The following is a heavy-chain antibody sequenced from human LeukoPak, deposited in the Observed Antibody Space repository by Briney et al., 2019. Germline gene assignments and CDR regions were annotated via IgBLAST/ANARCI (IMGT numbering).Heavy chain of an antibody. J-gene: IGHJ3*02. Sequence: SETLSLTCAVYGGSFSGYYWSWIRQPPGKGLEWIGEINHSGSTNYNPSPTSRVTISVDTSKNQFSLKLSSVTAADTAVYYCARGLWLKVAFDIWGQGTMVTVSS. CDR2: INHSGST. CDR1: GGSFSGYY. CDR3: ARGLWLKVAFDI. V-gene: IGHV4-34*01. D-gene: IGHD5-12*01.